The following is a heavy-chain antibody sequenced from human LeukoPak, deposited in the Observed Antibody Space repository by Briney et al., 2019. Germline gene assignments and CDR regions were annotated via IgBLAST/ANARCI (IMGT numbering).Heavy chain of an antibody. CDR1: GYTFTGYY. D-gene: IGHD4-17*01. V-gene: IGHV1-2*02. Sequence: ASVKVSCKASGYTFTGYYMHWVRQAPGQGLEWMGWINPNSGGTNYAQKFQGRVTMTRDTSISTAYMELSRLRSDDPAVYYCARDFTVATPSFDYWGQGTLVTVSS. CDR2: INPNSGGT. J-gene: IGHJ4*02. CDR3: ARDFTVATPSFDY.